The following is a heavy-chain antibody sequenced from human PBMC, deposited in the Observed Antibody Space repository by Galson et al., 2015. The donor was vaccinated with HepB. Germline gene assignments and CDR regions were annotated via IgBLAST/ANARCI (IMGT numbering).Heavy chain of an antibody. CDR1: RFTFSTHS. Sequence: SLRLSCAASRFTFSTHSMNWVRQAPGKGLEWIAYITGTGVIVYADSVQGRFTISRDNAKYSLFLRMNSLRDEDTAVYYCARDGRSPVEFWFDLWGRGTLVTVSS. CDR2: ITGTGVIV. V-gene: IGHV3-48*02. CDR3: ARDGRSPVEFWFDL. J-gene: IGHJ2*01. D-gene: IGHD3-10*01.